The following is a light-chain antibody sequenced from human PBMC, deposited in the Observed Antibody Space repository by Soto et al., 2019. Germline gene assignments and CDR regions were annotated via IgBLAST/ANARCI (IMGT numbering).Light chain of an antibody. V-gene: IGLV1-47*01. J-gene: IGLJ2*01. CDR2: RNN. CDR1: SSNIGSNY. CDR3: AAWDDSLSAVV. Sequence: QAVVTQPPSASGTPGQRVTISFSGSSSNIGSNYVYWYQQLPGTAPKLLIYRNNQRPSGVPDRFSGSKSGTSASLAISGLRSEDEADYYCAAWDDSLSAVVFGGGTKLTVL.